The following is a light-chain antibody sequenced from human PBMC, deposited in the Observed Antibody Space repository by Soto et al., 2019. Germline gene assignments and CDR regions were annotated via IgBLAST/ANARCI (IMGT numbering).Light chain of an antibody. CDR1: HSVFNS. J-gene: IGKJ2*01. V-gene: IGKV3-11*01. CDR2: DSS. CDR3: QQRSTWPPA. Sequence: ETVLTQSPDTLSLSPGERATLSCRASHSVFNSLAWYQQKPGQAPRLLIYDSSTRATGIPARFSGSGSGTDFTLTISSLEPEDFALYYCQQRSTWPPAFGQGTKLEIE.